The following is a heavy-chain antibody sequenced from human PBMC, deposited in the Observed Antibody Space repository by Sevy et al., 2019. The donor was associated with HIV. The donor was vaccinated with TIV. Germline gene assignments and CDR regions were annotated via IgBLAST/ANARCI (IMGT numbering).Heavy chain of an antibody. V-gene: IGHV4-31*03. CDR2: IYYSGST. J-gene: IGHJ4*02. Sequence: SETLSLTCTVSGGSISSGGYYWSWIRQHPGKGLEWIGYIYYSGSTYYNPSLKSRVTISVDTSKNQFSLKLSSVTAADTAVYYCARDRQDYGDYAGLFDYWGQGTLVTVSS. D-gene: IGHD4-17*01. CDR1: GGSISSGGYY. CDR3: ARDRQDYGDYAGLFDY.